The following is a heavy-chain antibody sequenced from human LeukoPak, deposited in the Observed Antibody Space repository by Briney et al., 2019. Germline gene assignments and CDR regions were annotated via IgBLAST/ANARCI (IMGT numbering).Heavy chain of an antibody. J-gene: IGHJ4*02. D-gene: IGHD5-18*01. Sequence: SETLSLTCAVYGGSFSGYYWSWIRQPPGKGLEWIGEINHSGSTNSNPSLKSRVTISVDTSKYQFSLNLSSVTAADTAVYYCARGPEAGYSYGEFDYWGQGTLVTVSS. CDR2: INHSGST. CDR3: ARGPEAGYSYGEFDY. V-gene: IGHV4-34*01. CDR1: GGSFSGYY.